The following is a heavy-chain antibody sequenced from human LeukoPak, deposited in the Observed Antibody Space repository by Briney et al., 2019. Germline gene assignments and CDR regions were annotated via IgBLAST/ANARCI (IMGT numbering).Heavy chain of an antibody. CDR2: ISSSSSYI. Sequence: GSLRLSCAASGFTFSSYSMNWVRQAPGKGLEWVSSISSSSSYIYYADSVKGRFTISRDNAKNSLYLQMNSLRAEDTAVYYCAYSGYDLRHDAFDIWGQGTMVTVSS. J-gene: IGHJ3*02. V-gene: IGHV3-21*01. D-gene: IGHD5-12*01. CDR3: AYSGYDLRHDAFDI. CDR1: GFTFSSYS.